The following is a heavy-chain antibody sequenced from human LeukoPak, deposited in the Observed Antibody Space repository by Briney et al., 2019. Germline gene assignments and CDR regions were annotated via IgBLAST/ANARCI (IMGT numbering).Heavy chain of an antibody. Sequence: HPGGSLRLSCAASGFTFSSYAMHWVRQAPGKGLEWVAVISYDGSNKYYADSVKGRFTISRDNSKNTLYLQMNNLRAEDTAVYYCARAGSSLLDYWGQGTLVTVSS. V-gene: IGHV3-30*07. CDR1: GFTFSSYA. D-gene: IGHD2-2*01. CDR3: ARAGSSLLDY. CDR2: ISYDGSNK. J-gene: IGHJ4*02.